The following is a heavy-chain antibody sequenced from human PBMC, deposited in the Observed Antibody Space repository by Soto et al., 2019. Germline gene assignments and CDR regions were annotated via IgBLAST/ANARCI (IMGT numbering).Heavy chain of an antibody. V-gene: IGHV4-34*01. Sequence: SETLSLTCAVYGGSFSGYYWSWIRQPPGKGLEWIGEINHSGSTNYNPSLKSRVTISVDTSKNQFSLKLSSVTAADTAVYYCARDRDDSGSYPYYYYGMDGWGQGTTVTVSS. CDR3: ARDRDDSGSYPYYYYGMDG. J-gene: IGHJ6*02. CDR2: INHSGST. CDR1: GGSFSGYY. D-gene: IGHD1-26*01.